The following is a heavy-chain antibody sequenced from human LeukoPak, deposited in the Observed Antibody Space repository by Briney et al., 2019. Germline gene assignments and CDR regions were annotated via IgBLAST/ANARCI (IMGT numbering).Heavy chain of an antibody. J-gene: IGHJ6*02. CDR2: INPTGGST. Sequence: ASVKVPCKASGYTFTSYYMHWVRQAPGQGLVWMGIINPTGGSTTYAQKFQGRVTMTRDTSTSTVYMELSSLRSEDTAVYYCARRPAAGSSLYYGMDVWGQGTTVTVSS. CDR1: GYTFTSYY. V-gene: IGHV1-46*01. CDR3: ARRPAAGSSLYYGMDV. D-gene: IGHD6-13*01.